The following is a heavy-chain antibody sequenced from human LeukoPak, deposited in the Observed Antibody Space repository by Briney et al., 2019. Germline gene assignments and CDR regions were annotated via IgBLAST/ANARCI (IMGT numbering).Heavy chain of an antibody. Sequence: XSGXYWSWIRXPPGKGLEWIGEINHSGSTNYNPSLKSRVTISVDTSKNQFSLKLSSVTAADTAVYYCARVGVSYDILTGSKGYFDYWGQGTLVTVSS. D-gene: IGHD3-9*01. CDR3: ARVGVSYDILTGSKGYFDY. V-gene: IGHV4-34*01. J-gene: IGHJ4*02. CDR1: XSGXY. CDR2: INHSGST.